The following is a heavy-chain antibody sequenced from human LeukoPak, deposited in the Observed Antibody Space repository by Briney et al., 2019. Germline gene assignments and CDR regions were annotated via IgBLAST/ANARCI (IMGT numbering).Heavy chain of an antibody. CDR1: GGSISSGSYY. V-gene: IGHV4-61*02. J-gene: IGHJ4*02. D-gene: IGHD3-22*01. Sequence: SETLSLTCTVSGGSISSGSYYWSWIRQPAGKGLEWIGRIYTSGSTNYNPSLKSRVTISVDTSKNQFSLKLSSVTAADTAVYYCARDRVGVVALPFDYWGQGTLVTVSS. CDR3: ARDRVGVVALPFDY. CDR2: IYTSGST.